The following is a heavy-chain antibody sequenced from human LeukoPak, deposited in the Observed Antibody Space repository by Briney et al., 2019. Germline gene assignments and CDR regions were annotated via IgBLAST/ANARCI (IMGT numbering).Heavy chain of an antibody. CDR1: GGTFSSYA. D-gene: IGHD3-3*01. CDR2: IIPIFGTA. J-gene: IGHJ4*02. Sequence: SVKVSCKASGGTFSSYAISWVRQAPGQGLKWMGGIIPIFGTANYAQKFQGRVTITADESTSTAYMELSSLRSEDTAVYYCARLITIFGVVDSRHFDYWGQGTLVTVSS. CDR3: ARLITIFGVVDSRHFDY. V-gene: IGHV1-69*01.